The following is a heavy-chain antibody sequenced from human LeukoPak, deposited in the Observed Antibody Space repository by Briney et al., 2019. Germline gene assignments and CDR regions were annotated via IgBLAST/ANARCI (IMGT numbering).Heavy chain of an antibody. Sequence: ASVKVSCKASGYTFTSYAMNWVRQAPGQGLEWMGWISTNTGNPTYAQGFTGRFVFSLDTSVSTAYLQISSLKAEDTAVYYCARSGGKQLPWTVRRYYFDYWGQGTLVTVSS. CDR2: ISTNTGNP. V-gene: IGHV7-4-1*02. CDR1: GYTFTSYA. J-gene: IGHJ4*01. CDR3: ARSGGKQLPWTVRRYYFDY. D-gene: IGHD6-13*01.